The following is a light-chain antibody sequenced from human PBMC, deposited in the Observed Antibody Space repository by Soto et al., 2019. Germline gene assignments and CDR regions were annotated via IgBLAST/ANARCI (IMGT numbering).Light chain of an antibody. J-gene: IGLJ2*01. CDR1: SSDVGSYNL. V-gene: IGLV2-23*01. CDR3: CSYATSYVL. Sequence: QSALTQPASVSGSPGQSITISCTGTSSDVGSYNLVSWYQQHPGKAPKVMIYEGTKRPSGVSNRFSGSESGNTASLTISGLQAEDEADYYCCSYATSYVLFGGGTKLTV. CDR2: EGT.